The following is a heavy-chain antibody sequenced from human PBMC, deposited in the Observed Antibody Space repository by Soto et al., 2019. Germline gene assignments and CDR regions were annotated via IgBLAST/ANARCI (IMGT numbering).Heavy chain of an antibody. D-gene: IGHD6-13*01. J-gene: IGHJ6*02. CDR2: MNSDGSTK. CDR1: GFSLSSYW. Sequence: GTLRLSCAASGFSLSSYWRYWVRQAPGKGLVLVSRMNSDGSTKNYADSVKGRFTISSDNARTTLYMQMTSLRAEDTAVYYCLRDGYPAWVYGVDVWGQGTTVTVSS. V-gene: IGHV3-74*01. CDR3: LRDGYPAWVYGVDV.